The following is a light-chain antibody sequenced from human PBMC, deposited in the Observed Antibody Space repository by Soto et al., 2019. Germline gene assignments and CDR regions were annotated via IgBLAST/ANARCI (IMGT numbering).Light chain of an antibody. CDR3: QVWDRSFDPS. J-gene: IGLJ2*01. Sequence: YGLTEPPSVSVAPGQTARITCGGNNIGSKSVQWYQQRPGQAPVLVVYDDSDRPSGIPERFSGSNSGNTATLTISRVEAGDEADFHCQVWDRSFDPSFGGGTQLTVL. V-gene: IGLV3-21*02. CDR2: DDS. CDR1: NIGSKS.